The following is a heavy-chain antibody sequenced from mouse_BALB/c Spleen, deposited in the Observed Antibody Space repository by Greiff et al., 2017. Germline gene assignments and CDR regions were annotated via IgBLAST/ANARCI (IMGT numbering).Heavy chain of an antibody. D-gene: IGHD2-1*01. CDR3: VRDGNYYAMDY. V-gene: IGHV2-9-2*01. CDR2: IWTGGGT. J-gene: IGHJ4*01. Sequence: VQLKESGPGLVAPSQSLSITCTVSGFSLTSYDISWIRQPPGKGLEWLGVIWTGGGTNYNSAFMSRLSISKDNSKSQVFLKMNSLQTDDTAIYYCVRDGNYYAMDYWGQGTSVTVSS. CDR1: GFSLTSYD.